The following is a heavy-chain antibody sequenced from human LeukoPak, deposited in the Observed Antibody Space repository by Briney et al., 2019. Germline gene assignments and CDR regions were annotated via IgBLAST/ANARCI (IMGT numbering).Heavy chain of an antibody. CDR3: AKKVVVGATSPYSDFQD. D-gene: IGHD1-26*01. CDR1: GFTFNTYA. Sequence: PGGSLRLSCATSGFTFNTYAMSWVRQAPGKGLEWVSAISGSGVTTHYAGSVKGRFSISRDNSKNTLYLQMNSLRAEGTALYYCAKKVVVGATSPYSDFQDWGQGTLVTVSS. J-gene: IGHJ1*01. CDR2: ISGSGVTT. V-gene: IGHV3-23*01.